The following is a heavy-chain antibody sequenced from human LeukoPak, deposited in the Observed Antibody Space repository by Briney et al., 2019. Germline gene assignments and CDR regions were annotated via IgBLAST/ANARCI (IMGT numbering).Heavy chain of an antibody. CDR2: IQSDGSNK. CDR1: GFTFSSYG. V-gene: IGHV3-30*02. J-gene: IGHJ5*02. CDR3: ATSRWFDP. Sequence: GGSLRLSCAASGFTFSSYGVHWVRQAPGKGLEWVAFIQSDGSNKYYADSVRGRFTISRNNFKSTLYFQMNSLRAEDTAVYYCATSRWFDPWGQGTLVTVSS.